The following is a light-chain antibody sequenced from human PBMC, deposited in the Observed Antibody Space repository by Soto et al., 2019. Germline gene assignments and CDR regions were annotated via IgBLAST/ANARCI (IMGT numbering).Light chain of an antibody. Sequence: QSALTQPPSASGSPGQSVTISCTGTRSDVGAYNDVSWYQQHAGKAPKLLIYEVTKRPSGVPDRFSGSTSANTSSLTVSGLQAEDEADYYCSSFASSNTWVFGGGTKLTVL. CDR2: EVT. CDR1: RSDVGAYND. V-gene: IGLV2-8*01. CDR3: SSFASSNTWV. J-gene: IGLJ3*02.